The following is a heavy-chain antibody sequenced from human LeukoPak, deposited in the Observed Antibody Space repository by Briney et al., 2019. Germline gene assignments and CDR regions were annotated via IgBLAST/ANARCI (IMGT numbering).Heavy chain of an antibody. D-gene: IGHD3-10*01. CDR1: GYTFTSYD. J-gene: IGHJ3*02. V-gene: IGHV1-8*03. CDR3: ARGDYYGSGSQMNAFDI. Sequence: ASVKVSCKASGYTFTSYDINWVRQATGQGLEWMGWMNPNSGNTGYAQKFQGRVTITRNTSISTAYMELSSLRSEDTAVYYCARGDYYGSGSQMNAFDIWGQGTMVTVSS. CDR2: MNPNSGNT.